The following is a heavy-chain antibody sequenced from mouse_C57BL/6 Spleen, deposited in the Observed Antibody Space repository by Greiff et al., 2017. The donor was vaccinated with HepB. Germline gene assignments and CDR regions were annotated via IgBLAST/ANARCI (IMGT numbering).Heavy chain of an antibody. Sequence: QVQLKESGAELVKPGASVKLSCKASGYTFTEYTIHWVKQRSGQGLEWIGWFYPGSGSIKYNEKFKDKATLTADKSSSTVYMELSRLTSEDSAVYFCARHETLGYGTHYFDYWGQGTTLTVSS. J-gene: IGHJ2*01. CDR2: FYPGSGSI. CDR1: GYTFTEYT. D-gene: IGHD2-2*01. CDR3: ARHETLGYGTHYFDY. V-gene: IGHV1-62-2*01.